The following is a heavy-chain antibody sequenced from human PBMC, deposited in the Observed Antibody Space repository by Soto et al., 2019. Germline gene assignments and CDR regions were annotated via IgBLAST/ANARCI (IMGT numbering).Heavy chain of an antibody. J-gene: IGHJ6*02. D-gene: IGHD3-3*01. Sequence: LSLTCAVYGGSFSGYYCSWIRQPPWKGLEWIGEINHSGSTNYNPSLKSRVTISVDTSKNQFSLKLSSVTAADTAVYYCARGRDFWSGYYYYYGMDVWGQGTTVTVSS. CDR2: INHSGST. CDR3: ARGRDFWSGYYYYYGMDV. V-gene: IGHV4-34*01. CDR1: GGSFSGYY.